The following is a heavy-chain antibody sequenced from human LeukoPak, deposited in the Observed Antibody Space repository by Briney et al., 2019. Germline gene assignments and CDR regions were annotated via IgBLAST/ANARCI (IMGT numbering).Heavy chain of an antibody. Sequence: GASVKVSCKASGYTFTSYYMHWVRQAPGQGLEWMGWINPNSGGTNYAQKFQGRVTMTRDTSISTAYMELSSLRSEDTAVYYCARVFSYRWQQHSYYYYYYYMDVWGKGTTVTVSS. D-gene: IGHD6-13*01. CDR3: ARVFSYRWQQHSYYYYYYYMDV. V-gene: IGHV1-2*02. CDR1: GYTFTSYY. CDR2: INPNSGGT. J-gene: IGHJ6*03.